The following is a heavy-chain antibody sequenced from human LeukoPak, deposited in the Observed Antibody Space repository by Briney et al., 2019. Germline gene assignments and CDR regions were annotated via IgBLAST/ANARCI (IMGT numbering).Heavy chain of an antibody. CDR3: TRVSATEGFDY. Sequence: GGSQRLSCAASGFTFSSYEMNWVRQAPGKGLEWVSFITSSGRTIYYADSVKGRFTISRDNAKNSLYLQMNGLRAEDTAIYYCTRVSATEGFDYWGQGTLVTVSS. V-gene: IGHV3-48*03. CDR2: ITSSGRTI. CDR1: GFTFSSYE. J-gene: IGHJ4*02.